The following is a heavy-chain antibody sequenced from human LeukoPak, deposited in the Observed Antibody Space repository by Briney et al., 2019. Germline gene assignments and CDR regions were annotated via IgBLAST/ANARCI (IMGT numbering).Heavy chain of an antibody. J-gene: IGHJ6*04. Sequence: GGSLRLSCAASGFTVSSNYISWVRQAPGKGLEWVSVIYSGGSTYYADSVKGRFTIARDNSKNSLYLQMLSLRAEDAAVYYCAGCSGYYYYGMDVWGKGTTVTVSS. CDR1: GFTVSSNY. CDR3: AGCSGYYYYGMDV. D-gene: IGHD3-22*01. V-gene: IGHV3-53*01. CDR2: IYSGGST.